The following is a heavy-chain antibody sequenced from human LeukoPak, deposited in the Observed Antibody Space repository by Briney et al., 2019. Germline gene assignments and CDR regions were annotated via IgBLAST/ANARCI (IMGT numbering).Heavy chain of an antibody. CDR2: IIPIFGTA. Sequence: AASAKVSCKASGGTFSSYAISWVRQAPGQGLEWMGGIIPIFGTANYAQKFQGRVTITTDESTSTAYMELSSLRSEDTAVYYCARVGSDTAMGYFDYWGQGTLVTVSS. CDR1: GGTFSSYA. D-gene: IGHD3-10*01. J-gene: IGHJ4*02. CDR3: ARVGSDTAMGYFDY. V-gene: IGHV1-69*05.